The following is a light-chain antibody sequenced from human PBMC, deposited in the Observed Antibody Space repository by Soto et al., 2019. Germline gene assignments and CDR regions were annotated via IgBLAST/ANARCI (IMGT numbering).Light chain of an antibody. Sequence: QSVLTQPASVSGSPGQSITISCTGTSSEVGGYNYVSWYQQHPGKAPKLMIYDVSNRPSGVSNRFSGSKSGNTASLTISGLQAEDEAEYYCSSYTSSSTSFGGGTKVTVL. CDR2: DVS. CDR1: SSEVGGYNY. V-gene: IGLV2-14*01. CDR3: SSYTSSSTS. J-gene: IGLJ2*01.